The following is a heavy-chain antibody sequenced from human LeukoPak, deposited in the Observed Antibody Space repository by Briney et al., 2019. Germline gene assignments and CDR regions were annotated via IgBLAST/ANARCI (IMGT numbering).Heavy chain of an antibody. V-gene: IGHV3-7*03. D-gene: IGHD2-21*01. CDR3: ARVVVSWYPDY. CDR1: GFTFSSYW. CDR2: IKLDGSEK. Sequence: GGSLRLSCAASGFTFSSYWMSWVRQAPGKGLEWVANIKLDGSEKYYVDSVEGRFTISRDNAKNSLYLQMNSLRAEDTAVYYCARVVVSWYPDYWGRGTLVTVSS. J-gene: IGHJ4*02.